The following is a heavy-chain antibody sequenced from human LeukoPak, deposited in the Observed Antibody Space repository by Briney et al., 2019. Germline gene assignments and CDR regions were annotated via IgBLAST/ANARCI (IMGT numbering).Heavy chain of an antibody. CDR1: GGSISSSNW. Sequence: SGTLSLTCAVSGGSISSSNWWSWIRQPPGKGLEWIGEIYHSGSTNYNPSLKSRVTISVDKSKTQFSLKLSSVTAADTAVYYCARVGLTGDYFDYWGQGTLVTVSS. V-gene: IGHV4-4*02. J-gene: IGHJ4*02. CDR2: IYHSGST. D-gene: IGHD7-27*01. CDR3: ARVGLTGDYFDY.